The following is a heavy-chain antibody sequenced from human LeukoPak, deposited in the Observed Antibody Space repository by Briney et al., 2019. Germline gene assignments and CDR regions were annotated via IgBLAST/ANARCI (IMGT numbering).Heavy chain of an antibody. V-gene: IGHV4-59*01. Sequence: PSETLSLTCTVSGGSISSYYWSWIRQPPGKGLEWIGYIYYSGSTNYNPSLKSRVTISVDTSKNQFSLKLSSVTAADTAVYYCASYEPYRLVAFDIWGQGTMVTVYS. CDR2: IYYSGST. D-gene: IGHD3-16*01. CDR1: GGSISSYY. J-gene: IGHJ3*02. CDR3: ASYEPYRLVAFDI.